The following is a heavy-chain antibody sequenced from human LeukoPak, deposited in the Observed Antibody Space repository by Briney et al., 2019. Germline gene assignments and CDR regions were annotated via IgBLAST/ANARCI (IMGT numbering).Heavy chain of an antibody. D-gene: IGHD1-7*01. CDR2: LYSGGIT. V-gene: IGHV3-53*01. CDR3: ARGDWNYYFDY. CDR1: GFTFNSYA. J-gene: IGHJ4*02. Sequence: PGGSLRLSCAASGFTFNSYAMSWVRQALGKGLEWVSLLYSGGITYYADSVKGRFTISRDNSKNTLFLQMNSLRAEDTAVYYCARGDWNYYFDYWGRGTLVTVSS.